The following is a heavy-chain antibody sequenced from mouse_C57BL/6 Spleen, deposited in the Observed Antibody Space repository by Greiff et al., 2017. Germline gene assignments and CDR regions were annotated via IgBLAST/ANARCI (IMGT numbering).Heavy chain of an antibody. CDR3: ARPTLLYPPRAMDY. CDR1: GYTFTDYY. CDR2: INPNNGGT. D-gene: IGHD2-12*01. V-gene: IGHV1-26*01. J-gene: IGHJ4*01. Sequence: EVQLQQSGPELVKPGASVKISCKASGYTFTDYYMNWVKQSHGQSLEWIGNINPNNGGTSNNQKFKGKATLTVDKSSSTAYMELRILTYEDSAVYYCARPTLLYPPRAMDYWGQGTSVTVSS.